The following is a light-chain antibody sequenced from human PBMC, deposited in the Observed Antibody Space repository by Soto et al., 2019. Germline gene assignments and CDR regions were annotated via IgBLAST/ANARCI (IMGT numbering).Light chain of an antibody. V-gene: IGKV3-20*01. Sequence: EVVLTQSPGTLSLSPGERATLSCRASQSVGSDYVAWYQHKPGQTPRLLIYDTSTRATGVPARFSGSRSGSELTLTISRLEPEDFAVYYCQQYGSSGTFGQGTKVDIK. CDR3: QQYGSSGT. CDR2: DTS. J-gene: IGKJ1*01. CDR1: QSVGSDY.